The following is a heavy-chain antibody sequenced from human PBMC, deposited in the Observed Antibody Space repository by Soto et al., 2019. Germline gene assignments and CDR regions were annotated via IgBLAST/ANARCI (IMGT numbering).Heavy chain of an antibody. Sequence: ASVKVSCKASGYTFRNYGITWVRQAPGQGLEWMAWISPYNGNTNYAQDLQGRVTMTTDTSTSTAYMELRSPTSEDTAMYYCARDLVSGSDFWRAYNGGYFDYWGQGTLVTVSS. J-gene: IGHJ4*02. V-gene: IGHV1-18*01. CDR2: ISPYNGNT. D-gene: IGHD3-3*01. CDR3: ARDLVSGSDFWRAYNGGYFDY. CDR1: GYTFRNYG.